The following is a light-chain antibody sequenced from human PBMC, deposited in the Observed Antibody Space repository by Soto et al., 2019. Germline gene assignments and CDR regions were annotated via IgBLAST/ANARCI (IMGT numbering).Light chain of an antibody. CDR3: QQYNDWPLT. Sequence: ETVLTQSPATLSVSPGERATLSCRTSQSVNDNLAWYQQKPGQPPRLLIYGASIRDTGIPARFSGSWSGTDFTLTISSLQSEDFAVYYCQQYNDWPLTFGGGTKVEI. V-gene: IGKV3D-15*01. CDR2: GAS. J-gene: IGKJ4*01. CDR1: QSVNDN.